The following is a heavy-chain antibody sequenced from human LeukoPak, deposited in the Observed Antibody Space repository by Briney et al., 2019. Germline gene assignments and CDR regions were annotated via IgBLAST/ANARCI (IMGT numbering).Heavy chain of an antibody. Sequence: ASVKVSCKASGYTFTDYYMHWVRQAPGQGLEWMGWINPNSGGTKYAQKFQGRVTMTRDTSISTAYMELSRLRSDDTAVYYCARDRLTYCGGDCYNFGASWFDPWGQGTLVTVSS. J-gene: IGHJ5*02. CDR2: INPNSGGT. CDR1: GYTFTDYY. CDR3: ARDRLTYCGGDCYNFGASWFDP. D-gene: IGHD2-21*02. V-gene: IGHV1-2*02.